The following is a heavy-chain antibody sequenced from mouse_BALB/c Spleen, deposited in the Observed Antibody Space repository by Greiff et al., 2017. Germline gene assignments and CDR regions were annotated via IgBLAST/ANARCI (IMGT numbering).Heavy chain of an antibody. CDR1: GFTFSNYW. CDR3: TRILRGYFDY. V-gene: IGHV6-6*02. Sequence: EVKVEESGGGLVQPGGSMKLSCVASGFTFSNYWMNWVRQSPEKGLEWVAEIRLKSNNYATHYAESVKGRFTISRDDSKSSVYLQMNNLRAEDTGIYYCTRILRGYFDYWGQGTTLTVSS. J-gene: IGHJ2*01. CDR2: IRLKSNNYAT. D-gene: IGHD1-1*01.